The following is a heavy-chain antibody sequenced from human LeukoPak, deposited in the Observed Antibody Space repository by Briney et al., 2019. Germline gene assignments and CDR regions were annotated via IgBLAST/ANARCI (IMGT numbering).Heavy chain of an antibody. J-gene: IGHJ6*02. D-gene: IGHD1-14*01. Sequence: GGSLRLSCAASGFTFDDHVLHWVRQALGKGLEWVSLISGDGGTTYYADSVKDRFTISRDNNKNSLYLQMSNLRTENTALYYCATRTQSYYYNGIDVWGQGTTVIVSS. CDR1: GFTFDDHV. CDR2: ISGDGGTT. V-gene: IGHV3-43*02. CDR3: ATRTQSYYYNGIDV.